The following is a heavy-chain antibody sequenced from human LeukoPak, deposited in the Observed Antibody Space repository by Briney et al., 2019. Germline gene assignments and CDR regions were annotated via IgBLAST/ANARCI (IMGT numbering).Heavy chain of an antibody. CDR3: ARLQGRSTAVFDY. Sequence: SETLSLTCTVSGGSISSYYWSWIRQPAGKGLEWIGRIYSGGSTNYNPSLKSRVTISVDTSKNQFSLRLNSVTAADTAVYYCARLQGRSTAVFDYWGQGTLVSVSS. V-gene: IGHV4-4*07. CDR2: IYSGGST. CDR1: GGSISSYY. J-gene: IGHJ4*02. D-gene: IGHD3-16*02.